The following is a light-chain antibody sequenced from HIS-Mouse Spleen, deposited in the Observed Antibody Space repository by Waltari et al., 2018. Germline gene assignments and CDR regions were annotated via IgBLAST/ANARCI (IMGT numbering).Light chain of an antibody. CDR3: CSYAGSYTHWV. CDR2: DVS. J-gene: IGLJ3*02. V-gene: IGLV2-11*01. CDR1: SSAVGGYNY. Sequence: QSALTQPRSVSGSPGQSVTISCTGTSSAVGGYNYVSWYKQHPGKAHKLMIYDVSKRPSGVPDRFSGSKSGNTASLTISGLQAEDEADYYCCSYAGSYTHWVFGGGTKLTVL.